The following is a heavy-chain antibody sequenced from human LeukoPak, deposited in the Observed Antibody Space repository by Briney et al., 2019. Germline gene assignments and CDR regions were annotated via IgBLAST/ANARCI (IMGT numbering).Heavy chain of an antibody. CDR1: GFSLNARGMC. CDR3: AHRPTTGKWFDP. V-gene: IGHV2-70*12. CDR2: IDWADEK. D-gene: IGHD4-17*01. J-gene: IGHJ5*02. Sequence: SGPALVKPTQTLTLTCTFSGFSLNARGMCVSWIRQPPGKALEWLARIDWADEKFYSTSLKTRLTISKDTSKNQVVLTMTNMDPVDTATYYCAHRPTTGKWFDPWGQGTLVTVSS.